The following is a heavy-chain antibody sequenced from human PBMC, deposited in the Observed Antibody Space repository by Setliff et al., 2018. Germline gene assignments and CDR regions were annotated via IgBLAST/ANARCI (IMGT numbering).Heavy chain of an antibody. Sequence: SETLSLTCRVSGDSISDYHWSWIRQPPGQGLEWIGYIYSSGRTNYNPSLKSRVSLSLDTSKNQFSLDLSSVTPADTAVYYCARELGLRAPFDFWGQGILVTVS. D-gene: IGHD4-17*01. J-gene: IGHJ4*02. CDR3: ARELGLRAPFDF. CDR2: IYSSGRT. V-gene: IGHV4-59*01. CDR1: GDSISDYH.